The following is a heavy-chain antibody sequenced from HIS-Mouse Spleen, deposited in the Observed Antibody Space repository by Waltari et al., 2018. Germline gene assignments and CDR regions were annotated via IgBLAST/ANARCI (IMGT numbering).Heavy chain of an antibody. Sequence: QLQLQESGPGLVKPSETLSLTCTVSGGSISSSSYYWGWIRQPPGQGLEWIGSIYYSGGTYYSPSLKGQVTISVYTSKNQFSLKLSSVTAADTAVYYCAREIPYSSSWYDWYFDLWGRGTLVTVSS. CDR2: IYYSGGT. V-gene: IGHV4-39*07. CDR3: AREIPYSSSWYDWYFDL. J-gene: IGHJ2*01. CDR1: GGSISSSSYY. D-gene: IGHD6-13*01.